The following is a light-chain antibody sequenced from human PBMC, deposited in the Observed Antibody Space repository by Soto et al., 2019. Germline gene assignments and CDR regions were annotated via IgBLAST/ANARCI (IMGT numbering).Light chain of an antibody. CDR1: SSNIGAGYD. V-gene: IGLV1-40*01. CDR2: GNS. J-gene: IGLJ2*01. Sequence: QSVLTQPPSVSGAPGQRVTISCTGSSSNIGAGYDVHWYQQLPGTAPKLLIYGNSNRPSRVPDRFSASKSGTSVSLAITGLQADDEADYYCQSYDSSLSVVFGGGTKVTVL. CDR3: QSYDSSLSVV.